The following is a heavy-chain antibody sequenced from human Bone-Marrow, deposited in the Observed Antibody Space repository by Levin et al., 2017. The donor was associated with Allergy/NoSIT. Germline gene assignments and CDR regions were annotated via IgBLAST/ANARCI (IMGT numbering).Heavy chain of an antibody. CDR2: IYYGGST. D-gene: IGHD2-2*01. CDR1: GVSISSGDYY. V-gene: IGHV4-30-4*01. J-gene: IGHJ6*02. Sequence: ASETLSLTCSVSGVSISSGDYYWSWIRQPPGKGLEWIGYIYYGGSTHYNPSLKSRVSMSIDASKTQFSLTLTSVTAADTAVYYCGRICSTSCNYDSGKDVWGQGTTVAVSS. CDR3: GRICSTSCNYDSGKDV.